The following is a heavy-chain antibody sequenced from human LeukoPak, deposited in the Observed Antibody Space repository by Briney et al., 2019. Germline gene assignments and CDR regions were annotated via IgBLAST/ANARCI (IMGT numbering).Heavy chain of an antibody. D-gene: IGHD4-11*01. CDR2: IIPSSGST. V-gene: IGHV1-46*01. CDR3: ARSDYNDYRGLGF. Sequence: TSVKVSCKASGYAFTSYHIHWMRQAPGQGLGWMGIIIPSSGSTTYAQKFQGRVTMTRDTSTSTVYMELSSLTSDDTAVYFCARSDYNDYRGLGFWGQGTLVTVSS. J-gene: IGHJ4*02. CDR1: GYAFTSYH.